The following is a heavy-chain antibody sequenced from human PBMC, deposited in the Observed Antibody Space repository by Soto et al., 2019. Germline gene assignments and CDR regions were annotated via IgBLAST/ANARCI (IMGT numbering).Heavy chain of an antibody. CDR3: GGAARPGDYYGMDV. J-gene: IGHJ6*02. CDR2: IYHSGST. CDR1: GYSISSGYY. Sequence: SETLSLTCAVSGYSISSGYYWGWIRQPPGKGLEWIGSIYHSGSTYYNPSLKSRVTISVDTSKNQFSLKLSSVTAADTAVYYCGGAARPGDYYGMDVWAQGTTVTVSS. V-gene: IGHV4-38-2*01. D-gene: IGHD6-6*01.